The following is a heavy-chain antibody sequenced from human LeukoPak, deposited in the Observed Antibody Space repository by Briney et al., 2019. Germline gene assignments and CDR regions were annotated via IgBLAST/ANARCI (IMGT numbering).Heavy chain of an antibody. J-gene: IGHJ4*02. V-gene: IGHV4-30-2*01. CDR3: ASLLPPGDYFDY. Sequence: SETLSLTCAVSGGSISSGGYSWSWIRQPPGKGQEWIGYIYHSGSTYYNPSLKSRVTISVDRSKNQFSLKLSSVTAADTAVYYCASLLPPGDYFDYWGQGTLVTVSS. D-gene: IGHD3-10*01. CDR2: IYHSGST. CDR1: GGSISSGGYS.